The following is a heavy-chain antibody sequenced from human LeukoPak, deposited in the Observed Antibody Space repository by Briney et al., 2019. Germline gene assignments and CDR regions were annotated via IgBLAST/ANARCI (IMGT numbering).Heavy chain of an antibody. Sequence: GGSLRLSCAASGFTFSSYSMNWVRQAPGKGLEWVSYISSRSSNIYYADSVKGRFTIFRDNAKNSLYLQMNSLRDEDTAVYYCARIPGGYYYAMDVWGQGTTVTVSS. CDR3: ARIPGGYYYAMDV. J-gene: IGHJ6*02. CDR1: GFTFSSYS. D-gene: IGHD3-16*01. CDR2: ISSRSSNI. V-gene: IGHV3-48*02.